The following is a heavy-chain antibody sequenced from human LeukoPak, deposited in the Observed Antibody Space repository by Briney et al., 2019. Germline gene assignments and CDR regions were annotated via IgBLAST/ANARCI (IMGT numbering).Heavy chain of an antibody. CDR1: GFTFSSYW. D-gene: IGHD3-22*01. Sequence: PGGSLRLSCAAAGFTFSSYWMHWVRQAPGKGLVWVSRINSDGSSTSYADSVKGRFTISRDNAKNTLYLQMNSLTAEDTAVYYCAKDLSSTYYYDTSGYLLWGQGTLVTVSS. J-gene: IGHJ4*02. V-gene: IGHV3-74*01. CDR2: INSDGSST. CDR3: AKDLSSTYYYDTSGYLL.